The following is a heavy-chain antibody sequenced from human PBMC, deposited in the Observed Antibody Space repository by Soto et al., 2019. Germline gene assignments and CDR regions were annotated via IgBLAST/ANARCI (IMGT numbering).Heavy chain of an antibody. CDR3: AREDVQLPPYGMDV. J-gene: IGHJ6*02. Sequence: EVQLVESGGGLVQPGGSLRLSCAASGFTFSSDWMHWVRQAPGKGLVWVSRINSDGSSTSYADSVKGRFTISRDNAKNTLYLQMNSLRAEDTAVYYCAREDVQLPPYGMDVWGQGTTVNVSS. CDR1: GFTFSSDW. V-gene: IGHV3-74*01. CDR2: INSDGSST. D-gene: IGHD2-2*01.